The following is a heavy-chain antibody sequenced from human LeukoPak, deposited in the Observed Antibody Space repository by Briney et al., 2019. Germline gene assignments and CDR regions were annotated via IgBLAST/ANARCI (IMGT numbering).Heavy chain of an antibody. CDR1: GYTFTGYY. Sequence: ASVKVSCKASGYTFTGYYIHWVRQAPRQGLEWMGWINSNSGGTNYEQRLQGRVTLTRDTSTSTAYMELSSLTYDDTAVYYCARDWAGFGSGWYDFWGQGTLVTVSS. D-gene: IGHD6-19*01. CDR3: ARDWAGFGSGWYDF. CDR2: INSNSGGT. V-gene: IGHV1-2*02. J-gene: IGHJ5*01.